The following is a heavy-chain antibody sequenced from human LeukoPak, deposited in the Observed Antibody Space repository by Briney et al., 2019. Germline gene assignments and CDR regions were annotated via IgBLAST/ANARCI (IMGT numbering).Heavy chain of an antibody. CDR2: GVYDGRSY. V-gene: IGHV3-30*04. CDR3: ATEGRVGIVGGTSRDFEY. J-gene: IGHJ4*02. Sequence: GGSLRLSCAASGFTLSSYNMHWGRQAPREGPEWVADGVYDGRSYYNTDAVKGRFTISRDNSKNTLYLQMNSLRPEDTAVYYCATEGRVGIVGGTSRDFEYWGQGTVVTVSS. D-gene: IGHD3-22*01. CDR1: GFTLSSYN.